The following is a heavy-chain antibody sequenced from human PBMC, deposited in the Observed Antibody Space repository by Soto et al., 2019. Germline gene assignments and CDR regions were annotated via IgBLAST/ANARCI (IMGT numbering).Heavy chain of an antibody. CDR1: GYSFTSYW. D-gene: IGHD3-9*01. V-gene: IGHV5-51*01. J-gene: IGHJ4*02. CDR2: IFPGDSSS. CDR3: TRLATYYDILSGYYFDY. Sequence: GESLKISCKGSGYSFTSYWIAWVRQMPGKGLEWMGIIFPGDSSSRYSPSFQGQVTISADKSISTAYLQWSSLKASDTAMYYCTRLATYYDILSGYYFDYWGQGTLVTVSS.